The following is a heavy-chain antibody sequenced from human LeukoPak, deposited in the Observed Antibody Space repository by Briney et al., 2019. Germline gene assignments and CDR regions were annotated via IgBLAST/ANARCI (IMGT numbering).Heavy chain of an antibody. CDR1: GFTFSTYG. CDR3: ARPQFLGYYYGMDV. J-gene: IGHJ6*02. Sequence: PGGSLRLSCAGSGFTFSTYGMHWVRQAPGKGLEWVALIWYDGSNKYYADSVKGRFTISRDNSRNTLYLQMNSLRVEDTAVYYCARPQFLGYYYGMDVWGQGTTVTVSS. CDR2: IWYDGSNK. D-gene: IGHD3-3*01. V-gene: IGHV3-33*01.